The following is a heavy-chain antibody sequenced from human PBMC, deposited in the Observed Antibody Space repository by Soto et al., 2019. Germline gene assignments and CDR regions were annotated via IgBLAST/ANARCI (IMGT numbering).Heavy chain of an antibody. D-gene: IGHD5-18*01. CDR2: SYYSGST. CDR1: GGSISSGDYY. CDR3: ASRGYSYGYRGGYFDY. J-gene: IGHJ4*02. Sequence: QVQLQESGPGLVKPSQTLSLTCTVSGGSISSGDYYWSWIRQPPGKGLEWIGYSYYSGSTYYNPSLKSRVTISVATSKNQFSPKLSSVTAADTAGYYCASRGYSYGYRGGYFDYWGQGTLVTVSS. V-gene: IGHV4-30-4*01.